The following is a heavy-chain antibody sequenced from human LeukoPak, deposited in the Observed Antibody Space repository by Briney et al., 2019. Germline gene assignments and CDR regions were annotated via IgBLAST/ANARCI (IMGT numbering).Heavy chain of an antibody. V-gene: IGHV3-74*01. CDR3: VRGGAAAGLFDY. Sequence: GGSLRLSCATPGFTFSTYWMHWVRQAPGKGLVWVSRIDTDGTITTYTDSVKGRFTISRDNAKNTLYLQMNSLRVEDTAVYYCVRGGAAAGLFDYWGRGTLVTISS. D-gene: IGHD6-13*01. J-gene: IGHJ4*02. CDR2: IDTDGTIT. CDR1: GFTFSTYW.